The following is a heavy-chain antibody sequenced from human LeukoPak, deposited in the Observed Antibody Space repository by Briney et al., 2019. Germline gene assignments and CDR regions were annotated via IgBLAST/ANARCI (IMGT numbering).Heavy chain of an antibody. CDR3: ARDRFYCGGDCYYYGMDV. J-gene: IGHJ6*02. V-gene: IGHV3-74*01. Sequence: GGSLRLSCAASEFTFSNYWMHWVRQAPGKGLVWVSRINSDGSTTSYADSVKGRFTISRDNAKNTLYLQMNSLRAEDTAVYYCARDRFYCGGDCYYYGMDVWGQGTTVTVSS. D-gene: IGHD2-21*02. CDR2: INSDGSTT. CDR1: EFTFSNYW.